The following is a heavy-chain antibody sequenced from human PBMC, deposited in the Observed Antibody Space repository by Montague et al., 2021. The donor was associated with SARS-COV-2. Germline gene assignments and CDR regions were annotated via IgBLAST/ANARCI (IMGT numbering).Heavy chain of an antibody. CDR3: ARATLGITMIVVVTTAIDYYFDY. D-gene: IGHD3-22*01. CDR1: GGSFSGYY. V-gene: IGHV4-34*01. Sequence: SETLSLTCAVYGGSFSGYYWSWIRQPPGKGLEWIGEIHHSGSTNYNPSLKSRVTISVDTSKNQFSLKLSSVTAADTAVYYCARATLGITMIVVVTTAIDYYFDYWGQGNLVTVSS. CDR2: IHHSGST. J-gene: IGHJ4*02.